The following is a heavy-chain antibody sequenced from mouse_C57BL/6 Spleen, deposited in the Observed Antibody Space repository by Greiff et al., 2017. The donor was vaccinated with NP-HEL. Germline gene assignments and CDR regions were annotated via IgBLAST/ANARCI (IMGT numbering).Heavy chain of an antibody. V-gene: IGHV1-15*01. CDR1: GYTFTDYE. CDR3: TSYFFAY. D-gene: IGHD1-1*01. CDR2: IDPETGGT. Sequence: VKLQESGAELVRPGASVTLSCKASGYTFTDYEMHWVKQTPVHGLEWIGAIDPETGGTAYNQKFKGKAILTADKSSSTAYMELRSLTSEDSAVYYCTSYFFAYWGHGTLVTVSA. J-gene: IGHJ3*01.